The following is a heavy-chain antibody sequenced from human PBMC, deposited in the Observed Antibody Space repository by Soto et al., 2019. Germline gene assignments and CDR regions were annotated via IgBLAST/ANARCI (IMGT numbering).Heavy chain of an antibody. V-gene: IGHV1-18*04. Sequence: ASVKVSCKTSGYSFTDYKLHWVRQAPGQGLEWMGWISAYNGNTNYAQKLQGRVTMTTDTSTSTAYMELRSLRSDDSAVYYWARDEWDGSGTLSIWGQGTLVTVSS. CDR1: GYSFTDYK. CDR3: ARDEWDGSGTLSI. J-gene: IGHJ4*02. D-gene: IGHD3-10*01. CDR2: ISAYNGNT.